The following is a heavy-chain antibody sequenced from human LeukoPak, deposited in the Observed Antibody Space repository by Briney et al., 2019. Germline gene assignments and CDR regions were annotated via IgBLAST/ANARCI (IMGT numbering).Heavy chain of an antibody. V-gene: IGHV1-2*02. D-gene: IGHD3-22*01. CDR2: INPHSGGT. CDR1: GYVFSDYY. Sequence: AASVKVSCKASGYVFSDYYIHWVRQAPGQGPEWMGWINPHSGGTNYAQKFQGRVTMTRDASISTAYMELSRLRSDDTAVYYCARVVAVYHDSSGHPTFDYWGQGTLLTVSS. J-gene: IGHJ4*02. CDR3: ARVVAVYHDSSGHPTFDY.